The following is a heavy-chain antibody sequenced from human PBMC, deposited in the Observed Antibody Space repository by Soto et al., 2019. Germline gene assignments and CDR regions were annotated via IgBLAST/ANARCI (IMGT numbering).Heavy chain of an antibody. CDR2: ISYDGSNK. D-gene: IGHD3-10*01. Sequence: GGSLRLSCAASGFTFSSYAMHWVRQAPGKGLEWVAVISYDGSNKYYADSVKGRFTISRDNSKNTLYLQMNSLRAEDTAVYYCARVSYGSGSLSMDVWGQGTTVTVSS. V-gene: IGHV3-30-3*01. CDR3: ARVSYGSGSLSMDV. J-gene: IGHJ6*02. CDR1: GFTFSSYA.